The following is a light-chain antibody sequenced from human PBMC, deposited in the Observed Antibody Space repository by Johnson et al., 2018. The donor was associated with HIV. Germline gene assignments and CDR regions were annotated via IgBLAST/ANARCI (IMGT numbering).Light chain of an antibody. CDR2: ENN. Sequence: QSVLSQPPSVSAAPGQKVTISCSGSSSNIGNNDVSWYQQLPGTAPKLLIYENNKRPSGIPDRFSGSKSGTSATLGIAGLQTGDEADYYCGTWNNSLSAFVFGTGTEVTGL. CDR3: GTWNNSLSAFV. V-gene: IGLV1-51*01. CDR1: SSNIGNND. J-gene: IGLJ1*01.